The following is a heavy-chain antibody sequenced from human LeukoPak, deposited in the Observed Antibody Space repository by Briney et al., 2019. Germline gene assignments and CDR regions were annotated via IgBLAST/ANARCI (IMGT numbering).Heavy chain of an antibody. CDR1: GFTFSDYY. J-gene: IGHJ5*02. D-gene: IGHD3-22*01. CDR2: ISTSGSST. Sequence: GGSLRLSCEASGFTFSDYYMGWIRQAPGKGLEWVSYISTSGSSTFYADSVKGRFTSFRDNAKDLLYLQMNRLRAEDTAVYYCAAELRDGSSDLWFDPWGQGTLVTVSS. V-gene: IGHV3-11*01. CDR3: AAELRDGSSDLWFDP.